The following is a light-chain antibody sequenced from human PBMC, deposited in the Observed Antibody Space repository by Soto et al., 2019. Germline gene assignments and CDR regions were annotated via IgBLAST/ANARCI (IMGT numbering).Light chain of an antibody. CDR3: HQYNNWPSWT. V-gene: IGKV4-1*01. Sequence: IVMTQSPDSLAVSLGERATINCKSSQTVLDSSNNKDYLTWYQQKPGQPPKLLIYWASTREFGVPDRFSGSGSETEFTLTISSLQPEDFAIYYCHQYNNWPSWTFGQGTKVDIK. CDR1: QTVLDSSNNKDY. CDR2: WAS. J-gene: IGKJ1*01.